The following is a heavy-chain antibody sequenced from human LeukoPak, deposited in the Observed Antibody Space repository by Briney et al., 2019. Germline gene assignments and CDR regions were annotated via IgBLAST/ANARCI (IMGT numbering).Heavy chain of an antibody. J-gene: IGHJ4*02. CDR3: AWARIDY. D-gene: IGHD1-14*01. CDR1: GFTFSSYW. CDR2: IKDDGIEK. Sequence: PEGSLRLSCVGSGFTFSSYWMTWVRQAPGKGLEWVANIKDDGIEKYSVDSVKGRFTISRDNAKNLLYLQMSSLRAEDTAVYYCAWARIDYWGQGTLVSVSS. V-gene: IGHV3-7*04.